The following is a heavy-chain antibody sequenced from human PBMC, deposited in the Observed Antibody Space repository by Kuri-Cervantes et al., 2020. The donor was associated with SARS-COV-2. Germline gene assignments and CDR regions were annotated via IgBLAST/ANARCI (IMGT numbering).Heavy chain of an antibody. Sequence: SVKVSCKASGGTFSSYAISWVRQAPGQGLEWMGGIIPIFGTANYAQKFQGRVTITTDESTSTAYMELSSLRSEDTAVYYCAREGVVPAAISPYWYFDLWGRGTLVTVSS. J-gene: IGHJ2*01. D-gene: IGHD2-2*02. CDR3: AREGVVPAAISPYWYFDL. CDR2: IIPIFGTA. V-gene: IGHV1-69*05. CDR1: GGTFSSYA.